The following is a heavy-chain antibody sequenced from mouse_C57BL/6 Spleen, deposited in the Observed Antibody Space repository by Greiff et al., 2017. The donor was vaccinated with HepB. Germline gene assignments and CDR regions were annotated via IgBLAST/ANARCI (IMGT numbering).Heavy chain of an antibody. J-gene: IGHJ1*03. V-gene: IGHV1-18*01. CDR3: ARKEDDYDDWYFDV. CDR1: GYTFTDYN. CDR2: INPNNGGT. Sequence: EVQLQQSGPELVKPGASVKIPCKASGYTFTDYNMDWVKQSHGKSLEWIGDINPNNGGTIYNQKFKGKATLTVDKSSSTAYMELRSLASEDTAVYYCARKEDDYDDWYFDVWGTGTTVTVSS. D-gene: IGHD2-4*01.